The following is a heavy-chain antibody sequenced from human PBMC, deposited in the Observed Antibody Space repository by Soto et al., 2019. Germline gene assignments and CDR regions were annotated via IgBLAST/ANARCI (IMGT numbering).Heavy chain of an antibody. Sequence: QVQLVQSGAEVKKPGASVKVSCKASGYTFTSYYIHCVRQAPGQGLEWMGVINPSGGSTSYAQKFVGRVTMTGATSTSTVYMELSSLRSEDTAVYYCARVRGGELYDGMDVWGQGTTVTVSS. CDR1: GYTFTSYY. D-gene: IGHD3-10*01. CDR2: INPSGGST. CDR3: ARVRGGELYDGMDV. J-gene: IGHJ6*02. V-gene: IGHV1-46*01.